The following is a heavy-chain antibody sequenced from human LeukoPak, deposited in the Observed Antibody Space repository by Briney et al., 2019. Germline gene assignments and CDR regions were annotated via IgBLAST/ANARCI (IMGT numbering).Heavy chain of an antibody. CDR1: GFTFDDYA. Sequence: PGRSLRLSCAASGFTFDDYAMHWVRHAPGKGLEWVSGISWNSGSIGYADSVKGRFTISRDNAKNSLYLQMNSLRAEDMALYYCAKGLLEWLSPDAFDIWGQGTMVTVSS. CDR2: ISWNSGSI. J-gene: IGHJ3*02. CDR3: AKGLLEWLSPDAFDI. V-gene: IGHV3-9*03. D-gene: IGHD3-3*01.